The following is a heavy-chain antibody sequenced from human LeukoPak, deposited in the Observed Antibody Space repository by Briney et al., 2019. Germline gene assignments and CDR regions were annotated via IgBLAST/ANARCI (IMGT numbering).Heavy chain of an antibody. CDR3: ARDQFDWIMDV. V-gene: IGHV3-48*02. CDR1: GFTFSSYS. J-gene: IGHJ6*02. D-gene: IGHD3-9*01. Sequence: GGSLRLSCAASGFTFSSYSMNWVRQAPGKGLEWVSYISSSSSTIYYADSVKGRFTISRDNAKNSLYLQMNSLTDEDTAVYYCARDQFDWIMDVWGQGTTVIVSS. CDR2: ISSSSSTI.